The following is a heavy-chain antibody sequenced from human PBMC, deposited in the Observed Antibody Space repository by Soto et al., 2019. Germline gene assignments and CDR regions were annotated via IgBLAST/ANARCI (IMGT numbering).Heavy chain of an antibody. V-gene: IGHV3-23*01. Sequence: EVQVLESGGGLVQPGGSLRLSCTASGFTFSDTAMAWVRQAPGKGLEWVSTIGRGGDTYYTYSLKGRSTISRDNSKNTLYLQVNSLRAEDTAKYYCVKGGWVSRSDYWGQGTLVTVSS. CDR1: GFTFSDTA. D-gene: IGHD6-19*01. CDR2: IGRGGDT. CDR3: VKGGWVSRSDY. J-gene: IGHJ4*02.